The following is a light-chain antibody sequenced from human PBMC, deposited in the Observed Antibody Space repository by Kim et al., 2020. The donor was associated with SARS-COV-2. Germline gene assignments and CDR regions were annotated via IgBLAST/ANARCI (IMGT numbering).Light chain of an antibody. J-gene: IGKJ5*01. CDR2: GAC. Sequence: SSPGDRATLSCRASQSVSSSYLAWYQQKPGQAPRLLIYGACSRATGIPDRFSGSGSGTDSPPTISRLEPEDSAVYYCQQYGNLITFGQGTRLEIK. CDR3: QQYGNLIT. V-gene: IGKV3-20*01. CDR1: QSVSSSY.